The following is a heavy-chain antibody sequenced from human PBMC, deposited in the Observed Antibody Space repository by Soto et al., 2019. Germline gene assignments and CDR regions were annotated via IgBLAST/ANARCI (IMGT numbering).Heavy chain of an antibody. CDR1: GGSISSGGYY. CDR3: ARGNYDILTGYYSDTYYYYMDV. V-gene: IGHV4-31*03. J-gene: IGHJ6*03. D-gene: IGHD3-9*01. Sequence: PSETLSLTCTFSGGSISSGGYYWSWIRQHPGKGLEWIGYIYYSGSTYYNPSLKSRVTISVDTSKNQFSLKLSSVTAADTAVYYCARGNYDILTGYYSDTYYYYMDVWGKGTTVTVSS. CDR2: IYYSGST.